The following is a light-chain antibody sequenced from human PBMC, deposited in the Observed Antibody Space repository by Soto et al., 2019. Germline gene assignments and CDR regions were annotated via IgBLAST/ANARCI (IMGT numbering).Light chain of an antibody. V-gene: IGLV2-14*01. CDR3: DSYTSGSSYV. CDR2: DVS. Sequence: QSALTQPASVSGSPGQSITISCTGTSSDVVGYNYVSWYQQHPGKAPKLMIYDVSYRPSGVSDRFSGSKSGNTASLTISGLQSEDEADYYCDSYTSGSSYVFGTGTKLTVL. J-gene: IGLJ1*01. CDR1: SSDVVGYNY.